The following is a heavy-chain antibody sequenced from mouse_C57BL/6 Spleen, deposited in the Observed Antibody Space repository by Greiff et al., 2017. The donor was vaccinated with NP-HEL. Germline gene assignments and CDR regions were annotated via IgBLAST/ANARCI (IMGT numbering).Heavy chain of an antibody. D-gene: IGHD1-1*01. CDR2: ISSGSSTI. CDR1: GFTFSDYG. V-gene: IGHV5-17*01. CDR3: ARATVGCFDY. J-gene: IGHJ2*01. Sequence: DVMLVESGGGLVKPGGSLKLSCAASGFTFSDYGMHWVRQAPEKGLEWVAYISSGSSTIYYADTVKGRFTISRDNAKNTLFLQMTSLRSEDTAMYYCARATVGCFDYWGQGTTLTVSS.